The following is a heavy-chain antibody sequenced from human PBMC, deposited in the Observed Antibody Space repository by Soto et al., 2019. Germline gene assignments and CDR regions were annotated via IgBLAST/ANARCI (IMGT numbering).Heavy chain of an antibody. Sequence: QVQLVQSGAEVKKPGASVKVSCKASGYTFTSYAMHWVRQAPGQRLEWMGWINAGNGNTKYSQKFQGRVTITRDTSASTAYMELSSLRSEDTAVYYCASQKLELPPSYYSGMDVWGQGTTVTVSS. D-gene: IGHD1-7*01. J-gene: IGHJ6*02. CDR1: GYTFTSYA. CDR2: INAGNGNT. CDR3: ASQKLELPPSYYSGMDV. V-gene: IGHV1-3*01.